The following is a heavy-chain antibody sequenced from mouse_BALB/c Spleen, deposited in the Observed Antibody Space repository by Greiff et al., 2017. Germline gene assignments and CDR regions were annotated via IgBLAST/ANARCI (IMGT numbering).Heavy chain of an antibody. Sequence: EVKLEESGPGLVKPSQSLSLTCTVTGYSITSDYAWNWIRQFPGNKLEWMGYISYSGSTSYNPSLKSRISITRDTSKNQFFLQLNSVTTEDTATYYCARRYDPFDYWGQGTTLTVSS. CDR2: ISYSGST. CDR3: ARRYDPFDY. CDR1: GYSITSDYA. V-gene: IGHV3-2*02. J-gene: IGHJ2*01. D-gene: IGHD2-3*01.